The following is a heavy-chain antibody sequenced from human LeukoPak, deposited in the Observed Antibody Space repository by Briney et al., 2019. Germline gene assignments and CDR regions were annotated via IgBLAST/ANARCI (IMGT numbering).Heavy chain of an antibody. J-gene: IGHJ4*02. V-gene: IGHV4-38-2*02. CDR3: ARDSKFSTYGGFHYFDY. CDR1: GYSISSGYY. CDR2: IYTSGST. Sequence: SETPSLTCAVSGYSISSGYYWGWIRQPPGKGLEWIGRIYTSGSTNYNPSLKSRVTMSLDTSKNQFSLKLSSVTAADTAVYYCARDSKFSTYGGFHYFDYWGQGTLVTVSS. D-gene: IGHD4-23*01.